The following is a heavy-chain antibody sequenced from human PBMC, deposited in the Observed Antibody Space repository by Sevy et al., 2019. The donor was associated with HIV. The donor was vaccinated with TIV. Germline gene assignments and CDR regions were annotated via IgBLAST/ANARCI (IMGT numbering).Heavy chain of an antibody. CDR2: INHSGST. Sequence: SETLSLTCAVYGGSFSGYYWSWIRQPPGKGLEWIGEINHSGSTNCNPSLKSRVTISVDTSKNQFSLKLSSVTAADTAVYYCARVKILYYYYYGMDVWGQGTTVTVSS. CDR3: ARVKILYYYYYGMDV. CDR1: GGSFSGYY. D-gene: IGHD2-8*02. V-gene: IGHV4-34*01. J-gene: IGHJ6*02.